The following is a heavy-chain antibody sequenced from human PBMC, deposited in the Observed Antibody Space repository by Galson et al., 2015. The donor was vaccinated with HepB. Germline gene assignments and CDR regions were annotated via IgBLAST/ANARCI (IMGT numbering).Heavy chain of an antibody. D-gene: IGHD3-22*01. J-gene: IGHJ3*02. CDR2: ISYDGTNK. CDR3: AKALGSGDYYDSSGYSSFDAFDI. V-gene: IGHV3-30*18. CDR1: GFTLNTYG. Sequence: LRLSCAVSGFTLNTYGMHLVRQAPGKGLEWVAVISYDGTNKYYTDSVKGRFTISRDNSKKTLYLQMNSLRAGDTAVYYCAKALGSGDYYDSSGYSSFDAFDIWGQGTMVTVSS.